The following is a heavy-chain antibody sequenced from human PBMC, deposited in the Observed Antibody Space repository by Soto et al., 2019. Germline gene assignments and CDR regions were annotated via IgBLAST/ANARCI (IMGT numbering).Heavy chain of an antibody. CDR1: GGSISSGDYY. Sequence: SETLSLTCTVSGGSISSGDYYWSWIRQSPGKGLEWIGYIYYSGSTDYNPSLKSRVTISVDTSKNQYSLKLTSVTAADTAVYYCARVSKVYGVPNFDYWGQGTLVTVSS. V-gene: IGHV4-30-4*02. J-gene: IGHJ4*02. CDR2: IYYSGST. D-gene: IGHD4-17*01. CDR3: ARVSKVYGVPNFDY.